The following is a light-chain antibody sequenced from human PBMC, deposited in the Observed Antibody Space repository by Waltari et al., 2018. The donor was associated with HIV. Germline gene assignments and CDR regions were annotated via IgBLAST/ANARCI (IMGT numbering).Light chain of an antibody. J-gene: IGLJ3*02. CDR2: EVS. CDR3: SSYANANIL. CDR1: SSDVGAYNY. Sequence: QSALTQPASVSGSPGQSITISCTGTSSDVGAYNYVSWYQHHPGKAPKLIIYEVSNRPSGFSNRFSGSKSGNTASLTISGLQAEDEADYYCSSYANANILFGGGTKLTVL. V-gene: IGLV2-14*01.